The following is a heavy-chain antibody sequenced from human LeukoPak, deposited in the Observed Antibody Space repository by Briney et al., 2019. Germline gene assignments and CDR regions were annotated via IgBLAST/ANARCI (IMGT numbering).Heavy chain of an antibody. Sequence: ASVKVSCKASGYTFTSYYMHWVRQAPGQGPEWMGIINPSGGSTSYAQKFQGRVTMTRDTSTSTVYMELSSLRSEDTAVYYCARAESSITIFGVADFDYWGQGTLVTVSS. CDR1: GYTFTSYY. D-gene: IGHD3-3*01. CDR2: INPSGGST. V-gene: IGHV1-46*03. CDR3: ARAESSITIFGVADFDY. J-gene: IGHJ4*02.